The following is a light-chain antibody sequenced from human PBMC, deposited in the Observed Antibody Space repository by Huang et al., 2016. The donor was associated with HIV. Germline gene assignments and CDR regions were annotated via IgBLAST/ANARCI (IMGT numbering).Light chain of an antibody. CDR1: QSVSTN. V-gene: IGKV3-15*01. CDR3: QQYNRWPRT. J-gene: IGKJ1*01. Sequence: IVMTQSPATLSVSPGESATLSCRASQSVSTNLAWYQQRPGQPRRLLIYCASSRATGIPARFSGGGSGTEFTLTISSLQSDDFAVYCCQQYNRWPRTFGQGTRVEI. CDR2: CAS.